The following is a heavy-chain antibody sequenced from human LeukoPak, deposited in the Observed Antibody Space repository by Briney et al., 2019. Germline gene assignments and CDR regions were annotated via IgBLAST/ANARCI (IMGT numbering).Heavy chain of an antibody. CDR1: GYSFTDYY. D-gene: IGHD3-22*01. Sequence: GASVKVSCKASGYSFTDYYIHWVRQAPGPGLEWMGWINPFSGGTKYAQKFQGWVTMTRDTSISTAYMELSRLTSDDTAVYYCARGGYDLDYWGQGTLVTVSS. CDR3: ARGGYDLDY. CDR2: INPFSGGT. V-gene: IGHV1-2*04. J-gene: IGHJ4*02.